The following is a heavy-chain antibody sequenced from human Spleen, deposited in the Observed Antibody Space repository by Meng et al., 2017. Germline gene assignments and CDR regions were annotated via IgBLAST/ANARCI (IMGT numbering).Heavy chain of an antibody. D-gene: IGHD3-22*01. CDR1: AFPISSGYY. J-gene: IGHJ4*02. CDR2: FSQSGST. V-gene: IGHV4-38-2*02. Sequence: GSLRLSCNVSAFPISSGYYWGWIRQPPGKGLEWIGSFSQSGSTYYNPSLKSRVTISVDTSKNQFSLKLSSVTAADTAVYYCARDRGAYYAPRQSDYWGQGKRVNGAS. CDR3: ARDRGAYYAPRQSDY.